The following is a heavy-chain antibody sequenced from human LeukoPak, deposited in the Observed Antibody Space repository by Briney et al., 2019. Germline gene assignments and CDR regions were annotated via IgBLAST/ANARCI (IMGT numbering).Heavy chain of an antibody. Sequence: GGSLRLSCAASGFTFSNYAFHWARQAPGKGLEYVSAINDNGDTTHYADSVKGRFTISRDISKNTLFLQMGSLRTEDMPVYYCARGHRSSWFDAFDIWGQGIMVTVSS. CDR2: INDNGDTT. CDR3: ARGHRSSWFDAFDI. J-gene: IGHJ3*02. CDR1: GFTFSNYA. V-gene: IGHV3-64*02. D-gene: IGHD6-13*01.